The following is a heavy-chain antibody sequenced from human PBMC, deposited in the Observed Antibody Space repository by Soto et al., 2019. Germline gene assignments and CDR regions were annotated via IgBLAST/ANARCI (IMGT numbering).Heavy chain of an antibody. D-gene: IGHD3-10*01. CDR1: GGSVSSGSYY. J-gene: IGHJ4*02. CDR3: ARTYGSGSYTLPDY. Sequence: QVQLQESGPGLVKPSETLSLTCTVSGGSVSSGSYYWSWIRQPPGKGLEWIGYIYYSGSTNYNPSLKSRVTISVDTSKNQFSLKLSSVTAADTAVYYCARTYGSGSYTLPDYWGQGTLVTVSS. V-gene: IGHV4-61*01. CDR2: IYYSGST.